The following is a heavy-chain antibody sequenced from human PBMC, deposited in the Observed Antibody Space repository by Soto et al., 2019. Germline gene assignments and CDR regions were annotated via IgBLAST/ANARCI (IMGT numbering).Heavy chain of an antibody. CDR2: IYHSGST. J-gene: IGHJ6*02. V-gene: IGHV4-30-2*01. CDR3: ARATYGEETTEQGMDV. D-gene: IGHD4-17*01. Sequence: SETLSLTCAVSGGSISSGGYSWSWIRQPPGKGLEWIGYIYHSGSTYYNPSLKSRVTISVDRSKNQFSLKLSSVTAADTAVYYCARATYGEETTEQGMDVWGQGTTVTVSS. CDR1: GGSISSGGYS.